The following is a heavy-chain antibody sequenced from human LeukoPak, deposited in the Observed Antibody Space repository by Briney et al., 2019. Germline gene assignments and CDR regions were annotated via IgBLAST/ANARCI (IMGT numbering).Heavy chain of an antibody. Sequence: SESLSLTCTVSGGSISSYYWTWIRQPPGKGLEWLGYIFDSGTTNYNPSLKSRITISVDTSKNQFSLKLSSVTAADTAVYYCAKAIVVVPAAFMGFDPWGQGTLVTVSS. CDR2: IFDSGTT. CDR3: AKAIVVVPAAFMGFDP. D-gene: IGHD2-2*01. V-gene: IGHV4-59*01. J-gene: IGHJ5*02. CDR1: GGSISSYY.